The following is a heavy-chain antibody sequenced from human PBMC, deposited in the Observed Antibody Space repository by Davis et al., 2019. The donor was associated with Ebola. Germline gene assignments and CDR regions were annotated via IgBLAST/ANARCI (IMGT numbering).Heavy chain of an antibody. D-gene: IGHD1-7*01. V-gene: IGHV1-24*01. CDR1: GYTLTESS. J-gene: IGHJ4*02. Sequence: ASVKVSCKPSGYTLTESSMHWVRQAPGTGLEWMGGFDPEVGETIYAQIFQGRVTMTEDTSTDTAYMELSSLRSDDTAVYYCATLAGTTLWYFDYWGQGTLVTVSS. CDR3: ATLAGTTLWYFDY. CDR2: FDPEVGET.